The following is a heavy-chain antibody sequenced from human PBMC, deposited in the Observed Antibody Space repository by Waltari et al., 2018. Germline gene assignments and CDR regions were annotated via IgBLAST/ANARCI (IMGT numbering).Heavy chain of an antibody. V-gene: IGHV4-59*01. J-gene: IGHJ6*03. CDR2: IYYSGST. CDR1: GGSIRSYY. Sequence: QVQLQESGPGLVKPSETLSLTCTVSGGSIRSYYWSWIRQPPGKGLEWIGYIYYSGSTNYNPSLKSRVTISVDTSKNQFSLKLSSVTAADTAVYYCARSPVTLPPVDYYYMDVWGKGTTVTVSS. CDR3: ARSPVTLPPVDYYYMDV. D-gene: IGHD4-17*01.